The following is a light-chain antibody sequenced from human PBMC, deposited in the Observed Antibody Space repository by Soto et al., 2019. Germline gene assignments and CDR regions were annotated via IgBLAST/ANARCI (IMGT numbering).Light chain of an antibody. CDR2: KAS. CDR3: QQYDHPPYT. J-gene: IGKJ2*01. V-gene: IGKV1-5*03. Sequence: DIQMTQSPSTVSASVGDRVTITCRASQNINTWLAWYQQKPGKAPKLLILKASSLERGVPSRFSGSGSGTDFSLTVDSLQPEDTATYYCQQYDHPPYTFGQGTKLEIK. CDR1: QNINTW.